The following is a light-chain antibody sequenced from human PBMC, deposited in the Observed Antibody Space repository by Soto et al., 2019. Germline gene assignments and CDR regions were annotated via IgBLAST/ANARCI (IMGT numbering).Light chain of an antibody. CDR2: EGS. CDR1: SSDVGSYNL. CDR3: CSYAGSSTFHVI. V-gene: IGLV2-23*03. Sequence: QSALTQPASVSGSPGQSITISCTGTSSDVGSYNLVSWYQHHPGKAPKLIIYEGSKRPSGISNRFSGSKSGNTASLTISGLQAEDEADYYCCSYAGSSTFHVIFGGGTKLTVL. J-gene: IGLJ2*01.